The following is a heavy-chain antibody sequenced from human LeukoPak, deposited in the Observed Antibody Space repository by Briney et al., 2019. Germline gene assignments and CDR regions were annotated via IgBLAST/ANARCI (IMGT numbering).Heavy chain of an antibody. CDR3: AREGYCSSTSCFCYYYYGMDV. CDR2: ISAYNGNT. V-gene: IGHV1-18*01. Sequence: GASVKVSCKASGYTFTSYGISWVRQAPGQGLEWMGWISAYNGNTNYAQKLQGRVTMTTDTSTSTAYMELRSLRSDDTAVYYCAREGYCSSTSCFCYYYYGMDVWGQGTTVTVSS. CDR1: GYTFTSYG. D-gene: IGHD2-2*01. J-gene: IGHJ6*02.